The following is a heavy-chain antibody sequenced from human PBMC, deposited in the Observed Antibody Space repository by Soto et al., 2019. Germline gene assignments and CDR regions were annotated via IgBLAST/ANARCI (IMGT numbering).Heavy chain of an antibody. D-gene: IGHD4-17*01. CDR1: GASLSSMNW. CDR3: ATLWDYGDYNYFDY. Sequence: PSETLSLTCAVSGASLSSMNWWSWVRQTTGRGLEWIGEVFHTGLTNYNPSLKSPVTISVDRSKNQFSLKLSSVTAADTAVYYCATLWDYGDYNYFDYWGQGTLVTVSS. J-gene: IGHJ4*02. CDR2: VFHTGLT. V-gene: IGHV4-4*02.